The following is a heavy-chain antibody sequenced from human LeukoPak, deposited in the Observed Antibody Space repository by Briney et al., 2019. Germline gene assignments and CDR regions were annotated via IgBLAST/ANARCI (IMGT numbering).Heavy chain of an antibody. CDR2: ISGSGGST. J-gene: IGHJ4*02. CDR3: AKVSARGVVEAY. Sequence: GGTLRLSCAASGFTFSSYGMSWVRQAPGKGLEWVSAISGSGGSTYYADSVKGRFTISRDNSKNTLYLQMNSLRAEDTAVYYCAKVSARGVVEAYWGQGTLVTVSS. D-gene: IGHD2-2*01. CDR1: GFTFSSYG. V-gene: IGHV3-23*01.